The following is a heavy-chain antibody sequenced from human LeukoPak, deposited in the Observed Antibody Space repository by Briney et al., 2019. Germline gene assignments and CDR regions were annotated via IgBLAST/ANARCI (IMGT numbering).Heavy chain of an antibody. CDR3: AREVGPWELRSADAFDI. CDR1: GGSISSYY. D-gene: IGHD1-26*01. J-gene: IGHJ3*02. Sequence: SETLSLTCTVSGGSISSYYWSWIRQPPGKGLEWIGYIYYSGSINYNPSLKSRVTISVDTSKNRFSLKLSSVTAADTAVYYCAREVGPWELRSADAFDIWGQGTMVTVSS. V-gene: IGHV4-59*01. CDR2: IYYSGSI.